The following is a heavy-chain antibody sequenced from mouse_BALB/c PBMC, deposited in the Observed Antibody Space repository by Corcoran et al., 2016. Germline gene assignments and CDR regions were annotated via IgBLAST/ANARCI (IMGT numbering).Heavy chain of an antibody. CDR1: GYTFTSSV. Sequence: EVQLQQSGPELVKPGASVKMSCKASGYTFTSSVMHWVKKKPGQGLEWIGYINPYNDGTKYNEKFKGKATLTSDKSSSKAYMDLSSLTSEDSAFYYCSRTATEGYAIEYWGQGTSVTVSA. CDR2: INPYNDGT. J-gene: IGHJ4*01. V-gene: IGHV1S136*01. CDR3: SRTATEGYAIEY. D-gene: IGHD1-2*01.